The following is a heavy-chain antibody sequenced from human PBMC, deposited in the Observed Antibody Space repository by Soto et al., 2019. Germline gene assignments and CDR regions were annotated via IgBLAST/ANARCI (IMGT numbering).Heavy chain of an antibody. V-gene: IGHV4-59*01. J-gene: IGHJ3*02. CDR2: IYYSGST. CDR1: GGSISSYY. D-gene: IGHD3-16*02. Sequence: PSETLSLTCTVSGGSISSYYWSWIRQPPGKGLEWIGYIYYSGSTNYNPSLKSRVTISVDTSKNQFSLKLSSVTAADTAVYYCARYRAFDIWGKGTMVTVPS. CDR3: ARYRAFDI.